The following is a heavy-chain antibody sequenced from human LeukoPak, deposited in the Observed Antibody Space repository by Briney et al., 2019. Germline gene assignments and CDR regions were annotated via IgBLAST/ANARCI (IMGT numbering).Heavy chain of an antibody. Sequence: SETLSLTCTVSGGSISSYYWSWIRQPPGKGLEWIGYIYYSGSTNYNPSLKSRVTISVDTSKNQFSLKLSSVTAADTAVYYCARWAARTNMEAFDIWGQGTMVTVSS. J-gene: IGHJ3*02. CDR3: ARWAARTNMEAFDI. D-gene: IGHD6-6*01. CDR1: GGSISSYY. V-gene: IGHV4-59*01. CDR2: IYYSGST.